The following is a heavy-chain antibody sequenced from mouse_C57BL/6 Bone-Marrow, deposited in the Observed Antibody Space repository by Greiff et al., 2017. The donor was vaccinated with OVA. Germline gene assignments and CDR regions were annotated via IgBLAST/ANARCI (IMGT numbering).Heavy chain of an antibody. D-gene: IGHD3-1*01. CDR3: AREGLDYFDY. Sequence: DVHLVESGGGLVKPGGSQKLSCAASGFTFSSYAMSWVRQTPEKRLEWVATISDGGSYTYYPDNVKGRFTITRDNAKNNLYLQMSHLKSEDTAMYYCAREGLDYFDYWGQGTTLTVSS. CDR2: ISDGGSYT. V-gene: IGHV5-4*01. J-gene: IGHJ2*01. CDR1: GFTFSSYA.